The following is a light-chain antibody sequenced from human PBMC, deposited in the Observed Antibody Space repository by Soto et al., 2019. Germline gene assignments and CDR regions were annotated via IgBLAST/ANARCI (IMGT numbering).Light chain of an antibody. V-gene: IGKV3-11*01. CDR1: QSISSY. J-gene: IGKJ2*01. CDR3: QQYSTWPPRYT. Sequence: EIVLTQSPATLSLSPGERATLSCRASQSISSYLAWYQHKPGQAPRLLIYDTSNRATGIPARFSGSGSGTDFTLTISSLEPEDFAVYYCQQYSTWPPRYTFGQGTKLEI. CDR2: DTS.